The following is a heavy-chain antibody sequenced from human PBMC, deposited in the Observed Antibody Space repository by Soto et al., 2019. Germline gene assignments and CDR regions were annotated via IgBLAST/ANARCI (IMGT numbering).Heavy chain of an antibody. J-gene: IGHJ4*02. CDR2: IIPIFGTA. CDR3: ARAMLKQYEAGSPFAY. V-gene: IGHV1-69*12. Sequence: QVQLVQSGAEVKKPGSSVKVSCKASGGTFSSYAISWVRQAPGQGLEWMGGIIPIFGTANYAQTFQGRVTIPADESTSTADRELSSLRSEDTAVYYGARAMLKQYEAGSPFAYWGQGTLVTVSS. CDR1: GGTFSSYA. D-gene: IGHD3-10*01.